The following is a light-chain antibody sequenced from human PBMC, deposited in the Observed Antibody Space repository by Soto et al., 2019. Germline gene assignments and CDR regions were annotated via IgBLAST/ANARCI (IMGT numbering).Light chain of an antibody. CDR3: QQYGSSRT. Sequence: EIVLTQSPGTLSLSPGERATLSCKASQSVSSNSLAWYQQKPGQAPRLLIYGASSGATGIPGRFSGSGSGTDFTLTISRLEPEDFAVYYCQQYGSSRTFGQGTKVDIK. CDR2: GAS. J-gene: IGKJ1*01. V-gene: IGKV3-20*01. CDR1: QSVSSNS.